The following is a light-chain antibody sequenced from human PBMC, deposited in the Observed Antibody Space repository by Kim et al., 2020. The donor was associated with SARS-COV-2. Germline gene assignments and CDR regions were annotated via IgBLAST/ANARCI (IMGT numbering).Light chain of an antibody. J-gene: IGKJ2*01. CDR2: KAS. Sequence: DIQMTQSPSTLSASVGDRVTITCLASQSVSSWLAWYQQKPGKAPKLLIYKASTLEGGVPSRFSGRGSGTEFTLTINSLQPDDFATYSCQQYDSHPYTFGQGTKLEI. V-gene: IGKV1-5*03. CDR1: QSVSSW. CDR3: QQYDSHPYT.